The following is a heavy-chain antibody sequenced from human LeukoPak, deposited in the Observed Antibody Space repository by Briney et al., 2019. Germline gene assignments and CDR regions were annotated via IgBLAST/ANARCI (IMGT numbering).Heavy chain of an antibody. CDR2: IYRGGSR. V-gene: IGHV3-53*01. Sequence: GSLRLSCSASGFTVSSNYMSWGRQAPGKGLEWVSVIYRGGSRYYADSVKGRFTISRDNSKSKLYVQMNSLRAEGTAVYYCAIVVAARQGTIDPWGQGTLVTISS. CDR3: AIVVAARQGTIDP. D-gene: IGHD6-25*01. J-gene: IGHJ5*02. CDR1: GFTVSSNY.